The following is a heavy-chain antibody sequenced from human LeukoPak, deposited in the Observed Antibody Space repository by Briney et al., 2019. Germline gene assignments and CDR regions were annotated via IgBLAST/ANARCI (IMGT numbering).Heavy chain of an antibody. CDR2: IKQDGSEK. D-gene: IGHD2-2*02. J-gene: IGHJ4*02. CDR3: ARGSADIVVVPAAISDRFDY. CDR1: GFTFSSHC. Sequence: GSLRLSCAASGFTFSSHCMSWVRQAPGKGLGWVANIKQDGSEKYYVDSVKGRFTISRDNAKNSLYLQMNSLRAEDTAVYYCARGSADIVVVPAAISDRFDYWGQGTLVTVSS. V-gene: IGHV3-7*04.